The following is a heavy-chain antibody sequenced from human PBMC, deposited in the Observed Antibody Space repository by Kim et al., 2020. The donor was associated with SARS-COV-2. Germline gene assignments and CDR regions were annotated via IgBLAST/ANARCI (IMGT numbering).Heavy chain of an antibody. Sequence: ADSVKGRFTISRDNSKNTLYLQMNSLRAEDTAVYYCAKDVEQLVSTPMDVWGQGTTVTVSS. CDR3: AKDVEQLVSTPMDV. J-gene: IGHJ6*02. D-gene: IGHD6-6*01. V-gene: IGHV3-23*01.